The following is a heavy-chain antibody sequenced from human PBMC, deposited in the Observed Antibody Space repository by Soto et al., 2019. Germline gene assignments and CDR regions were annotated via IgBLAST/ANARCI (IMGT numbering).Heavy chain of an antibody. CDR3: AKQFSSSTWYPFDH. CDR2: ISSSSSTI. CDR1: GFTFSSYS. Sequence: PGGSLRLSCAASGFTFSSYSMNWVRQAPGKGLEWVSYISSSSSTIYYADSVKGRFTVSRDDSKNTLYLQMNSLRADDTAVYYCAKQFSSSTWYPFDHWGRGTLVTVSS. D-gene: IGHD6-13*01. V-gene: IGHV3-48*01. J-gene: IGHJ4*02.